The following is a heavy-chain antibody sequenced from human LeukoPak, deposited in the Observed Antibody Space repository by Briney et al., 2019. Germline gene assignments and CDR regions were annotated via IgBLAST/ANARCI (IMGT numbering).Heavy chain of an antibody. J-gene: IGHJ4*02. D-gene: IGHD6-19*01. CDR1: GYTVTSYA. Sequence: ASVKVSCTASGYTVTSYAMHWVRQAPGQRLEWMGWINAGNGNTKYSQKFQGRVTITRDTSASTAYMELSSLRSEDTAVYYCARGYSSGSFDYWGQGTLVTVSS. CDR3: ARGYSSGSFDY. CDR2: INAGNGNT. V-gene: IGHV1-3*01.